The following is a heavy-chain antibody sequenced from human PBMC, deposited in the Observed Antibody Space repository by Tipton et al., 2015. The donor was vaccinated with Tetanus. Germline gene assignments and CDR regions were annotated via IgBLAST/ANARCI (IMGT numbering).Heavy chain of an antibody. Sequence: TLSLTCTVSGGSIRGGTFYWGWIRQPPGKGLEWIGSIYESGDTYYIPSLKSRVTISGDTSKNQFSLNLNSTAAADTGVYYCARHQSGYFTPFDYWGQGNPVTVSS. J-gene: IGHJ4*02. CDR2: IYESGDT. CDR1: GGSIRGGTFY. V-gene: IGHV4-39*01. CDR3: ARHQSGYFTPFDY. D-gene: IGHD3-3*01.